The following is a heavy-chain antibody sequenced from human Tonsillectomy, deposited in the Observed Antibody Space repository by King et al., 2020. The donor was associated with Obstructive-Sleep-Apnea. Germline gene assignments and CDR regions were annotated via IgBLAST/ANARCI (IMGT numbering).Heavy chain of an antibody. CDR2: IYYSGST. D-gene: IGHD6-19*01. CDR3: ARVCSSGWLSVDY. V-gene: IGHV4-59*01. CDR1: GGSISSYY. J-gene: IGHJ4*02. Sequence: VQLQESGPGLVKPSETLSLTCTVSGGSISSYYWSWIRQPPGKGLEWIGYIYYSGSTNYNPSLKSRVTISVDTSKNQFSLKLSSVTAADTAVYYCARVCSSGWLSVDYWGQGTLVTVSS.